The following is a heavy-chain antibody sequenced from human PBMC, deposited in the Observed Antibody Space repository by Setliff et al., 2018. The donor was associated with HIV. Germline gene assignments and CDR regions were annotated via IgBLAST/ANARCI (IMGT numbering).Heavy chain of an antibody. J-gene: IGHJ6*03. Sequence: PSETLSLTCSVSGGSLQGYYWSWIRQPAGKGLQWIGRIYYVGWSKYNPSLEDRVTMSVDTSNNQFSLKLSSVTAADTAVYYCAREEGGSSGYYYHYYYYMDVWGKGTTVTVCS. CDR2: IYYVGWS. D-gene: IGHD3-22*01. V-gene: IGHV4-4*07. CDR1: GGSLQGYY. CDR3: AREEGGSSGYYYHYYYYMDV.